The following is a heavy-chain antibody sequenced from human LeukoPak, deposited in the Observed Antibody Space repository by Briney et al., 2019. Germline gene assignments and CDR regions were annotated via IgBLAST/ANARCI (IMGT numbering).Heavy chain of an antibody. CDR1: GGSISSYY. D-gene: IGHD4-17*01. V-gene: IGHV4-59*01. Sequence: PSETLSLTCTVSGGSISSYYWSWIRQPPGKGLEWIGYIYYSGSTNYNPSLKSRVTISVDTSKNQFSLKLSSVTAADTAVYYCARDIRYGDPYWYFDLWGRGTLVTVSS. CDR2: IYYSGST. CDR3: ARDIRYGDPYWYFDL. J-gene: IGHJ2*01.